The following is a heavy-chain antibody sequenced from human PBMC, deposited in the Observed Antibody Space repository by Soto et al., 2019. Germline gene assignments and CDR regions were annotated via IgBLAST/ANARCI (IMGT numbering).Heavy chain of an antibody. D-gene: IGHD3-22*01. CDR1: GGSISSYY. Sequence: SETLSLTCTVSGGSISSYYWSWIRQPPGKGLEWIGYIYYSGSTNYNPSLKSRVTISVDTSKNQFSLKLSSGTAADTAVYYCAFNPYYDCSCYYFYFDFWGQGTLVTVSS. CDR3: AFNPYYDCSCYYFYFDF. V-gene: IGHV4-59*01. CDR2: IYYSGST. J-gene: IGHJ4*02.